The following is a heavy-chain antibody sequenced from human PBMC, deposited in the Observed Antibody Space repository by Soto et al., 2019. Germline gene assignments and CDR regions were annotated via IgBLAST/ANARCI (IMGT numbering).Heavy chain of an antibody. Sequence: QVQLVESGGGVVQPGRSLRLSCAASGFTFSSYGMHWVRQSPGKGLEWVAVISYDGSNKYYADSEKGRFTISRDNSKNSKYLHMNSLRGEDTTVYYCAKDGVGCSWVYYFDYWGQGPLVTVAA. CDR3: AKDGVGCSWVYYFDY. CDR2: ISYDGSNK. D-gene: IGHD6-13*01. CDR1: GFTFSSYG. V-gene: IGHV3-30*18. J-gene: IGHJ4*02.